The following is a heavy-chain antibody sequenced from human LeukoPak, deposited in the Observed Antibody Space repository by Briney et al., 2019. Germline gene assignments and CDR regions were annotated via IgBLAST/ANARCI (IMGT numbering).Heavy chain of an antibody. CDR2: IWYDGSNK. V-gene: IGHV3-33*01. D-gene: IGHD6-19*01. CDR1: GFTFSSYG. J-gene: IGHJ5*02. CDR3: ARVGVAGTLDH. Sequence: PGRSLRLSCAASGFTFSSYGMHWVRQAPGKGLEWVAVIWYDGSNKYYADSVKGRFTISRDNSKNTLYLQMNSLRAEDTAVYYCARVGVAGTLDHWGQGTLVTVSS.